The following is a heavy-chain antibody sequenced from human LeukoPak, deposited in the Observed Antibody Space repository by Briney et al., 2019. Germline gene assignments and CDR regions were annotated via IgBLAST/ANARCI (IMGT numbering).Heavy chain of an antibody. CDR3: ARLLWFGEEVYFDY. CDR2: ISGSGGST. CDR1: GFTFNNYA. V-gene: IGHV3-23*01. J-gene: IGHJ4*02. Sequence: GGSLRLSCAASGFTFNNYAMSWVREAPGKGLEWVSSISGSGGSTYYAGSVKGRFTISRDNSKNTVYLQMNSLRAEDTAVYYCARLLWFGEEVYFDYWGQGTLVTVSS. D-gene: IGHD3-10*01.